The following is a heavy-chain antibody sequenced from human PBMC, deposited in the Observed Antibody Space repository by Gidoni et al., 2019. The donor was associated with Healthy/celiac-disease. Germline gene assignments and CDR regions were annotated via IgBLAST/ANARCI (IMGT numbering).Heavy chain of an antibody. CDR2: IYYSGST. CDR1: GGSISSYC. CDR3: ARDRSGWFDY. Sequence: QVQLQESGPGLVKPSETLSLTCTVSGGSISSYCWYWIRQPPGKGLEWIGYIYYSGSTNYNPSVKSRVTISVDTSKNLFSLKLSSVTAADTAVYYCARDRSGWFDYWGQGTLVTVSS. J-gene: IGHJ4*02. D-gene: IGHD3-22*01. V-gene: IGHV4-59*01.